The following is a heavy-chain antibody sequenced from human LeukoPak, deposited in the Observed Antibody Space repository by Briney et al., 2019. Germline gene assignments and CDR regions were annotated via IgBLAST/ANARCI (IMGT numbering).Heavy chain of an antibody. D-gene: IGHD2-2*01. CDR2: ISGSYSTL. CDR1: GFTFSDYY. CDR3: ARVDCSSTNCYSYGGMDV. J-gene: IGHJ6*02. Sequence: KPGGSLRLSCAASGFTFSDYYMSWVRQAPGKGLEWVSYISGSYSTLYYADSVKGRFTISRDNAKNSLYLQMNSLRDEDTAVYYCARVDCSSTNCYSYGGMDVWGQGTTVSVSS. V-gene: IGHV3-11*04.